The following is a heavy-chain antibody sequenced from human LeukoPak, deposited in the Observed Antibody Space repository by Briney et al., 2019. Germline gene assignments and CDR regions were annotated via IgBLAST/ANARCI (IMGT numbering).Heavy chain of an antibody. CDR2: MHTSGTT. Sequence: SETLSLTCTVSGGSISGYFCTWLRQSAGAGLECIGRMHTSGTTYYNPSLRSRVSMSVDTSNNKFSLRLSSVTAADTAVYYCARDAAGHGRYFDYRGQGALVTVSS. D-gene: IGHD1-14*01. J-gene: IGHJ4*02. V-gene: IGHV4-4*07. CDR1: GGSISGYF. CDR3: ARDAAGHGRYFDY.